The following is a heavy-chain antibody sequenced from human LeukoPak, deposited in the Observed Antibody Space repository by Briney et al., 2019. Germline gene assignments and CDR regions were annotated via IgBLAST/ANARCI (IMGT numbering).Heavy chain of an antibody. Sequence: GGSLRLSCAASGFTFSNYWMSWVRQAPGKGLEWVANIKQDGSEKYYVDSVKGRFTISRDNAENSLYLQMNSLRAEDTAVYYCARADYDYVWGSYRQYYFDYWGQGTLVTVSS. J-gene: IGHJ4*02. D-gene: IGHD3-16*02. CDR1: GFTFSNYW. V-gene: IGHV3-7*01. CDR2: IKQDGSEK. CDR3: ARADYDYVWGSYRQYYFDY.